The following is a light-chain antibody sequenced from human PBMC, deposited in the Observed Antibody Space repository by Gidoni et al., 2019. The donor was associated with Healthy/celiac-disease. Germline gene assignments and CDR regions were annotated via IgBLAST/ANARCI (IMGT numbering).Light chain of an antibody. CDR3: QKYNSAPRST. Sequence: DIQMTQSPSSLSASVGDRVTITCRASQGISNYLSWYQQKPGKVPKLLIYAASTLQSGVPSRFSGSGSGTDFTLTISSLQPEDVATYYCQKYNSAPRSTFGQGTKVEIK. CDR1: QGISNY. J-gene: IGKJ1*01. V-gene: IGKV1-27*01. CDR2: AAS.